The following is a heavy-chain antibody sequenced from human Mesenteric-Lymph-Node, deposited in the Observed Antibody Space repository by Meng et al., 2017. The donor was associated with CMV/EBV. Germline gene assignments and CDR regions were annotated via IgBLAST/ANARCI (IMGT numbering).Heavy chain of an antibody. CDR2: ISSSSSYI. J-gene: IGHJ6*02. CDR3: ASGYLNGMDV. V-gene: IGHV3-21*01. D-gene: IGHD1-1*01. CDR1: GFTFSSYS. Sequence: ETLSLTCAASGFTFSSYSMNWVRQAPGKGLEWVSSISSSSSYIYYADSVKGRFTISRDNAKNSLYLQMNSLRAEDTAVYYCASGYLNGMDVWGQGTTVTVSS.